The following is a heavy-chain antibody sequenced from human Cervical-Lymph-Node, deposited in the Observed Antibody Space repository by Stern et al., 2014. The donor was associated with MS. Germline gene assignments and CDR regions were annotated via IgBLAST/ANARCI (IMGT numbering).Heavy chain of an antibody. D-gene: IGHD1-1*01. CDR3: ARDEIGQTTTHYYYYGMDV. J-gene: IGHJ6*02. CDR1: GGTFSSQA. V-gene: IGHV1-69*01. CDR2: IIPIFGAA. Sequence: QVQLVESGAEVKKPGSSVKVSCKASGGTFSSQAISWVRQAPGHGLEWMGGIIPIFGAAHYAQKLQGRVTITADESTSTAYMELRSLRSEDTAVYYCARDEIGQTTTHYYYYGMDVWGQGTTVTVSS.